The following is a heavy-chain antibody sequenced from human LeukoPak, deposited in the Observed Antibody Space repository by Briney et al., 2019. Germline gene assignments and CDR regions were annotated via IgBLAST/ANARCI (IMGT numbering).Heavy chain of an antibody. CDR3: ARCPYDSSGYYSVPSHLDY. Sequence: GSLRLSCAASGFTFSSYWMTWVRQAPGKGLEWVANIKQDGSAKYYEDSLRGRSSISRDNVKNSLFLQMNSLSAEDTAVYYCARCPYDSSGYYSVPSHLDYWGQGTLVTVSS. V-gene: IGHV3-7*01. J-gene: IGHJ4*02. CDR2: IKQDGSAK. CDR1: GFTFSSYW. D-gene: IGHD3-22*01.